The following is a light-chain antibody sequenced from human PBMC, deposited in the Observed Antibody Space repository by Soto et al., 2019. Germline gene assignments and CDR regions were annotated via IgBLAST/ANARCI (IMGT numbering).Light chain of an antibody. J-gene: IGKJ1*01. CDR3: QQSRNWPQ. CDR2: DAS. V-gene: IGKV1-5*01. CDR1: QRVHTC. Sequence: IQMTQSPATLSASVGGRVSITCRASQRVHTCLAWYQPKPGKAPTLLIYDASSLQSGVPSRFSGSGSGTEFTITISRLEHEDFAVYYCQQSRNWPQFGQGTKVDIK.